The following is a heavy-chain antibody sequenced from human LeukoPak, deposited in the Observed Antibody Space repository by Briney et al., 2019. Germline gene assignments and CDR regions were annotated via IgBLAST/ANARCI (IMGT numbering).Heavy chain of an antibody. CDR3: AKTTIVGVTVDAFDI. V-gene: IGHV3-30*02. Sequence: GGSLRLSCATSGFTFSNFAMHWVRQAPGKGLEWVSFIRYDGSNKYYADSVKGRFTISRDNSKNTLYLQMNSLRAEDTAVYYCAKTTIVGVTVDAFDIWGQGTMVTVSS. CDR1: GFTFSNFA. D-gene: IGHD1-26*01. J-gene: IGHJ3*02. CDR2: IRYDGSNK.